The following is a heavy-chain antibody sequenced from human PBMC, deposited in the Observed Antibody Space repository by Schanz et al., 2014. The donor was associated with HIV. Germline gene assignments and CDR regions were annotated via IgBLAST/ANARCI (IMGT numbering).Heavy chain of an antibody. D-gene: IGHD3-22*01. J-gene: IGHJ4*02. CDR1: GFAFSNYA. Sequence: EVQLLESGGGLVQPGGSLRLSCAASGFAFSNYAMSWVRQAPGKGLEWVSSITESSGRTYYADSVNGRFTISRDNSKNTLYLQMTTLRIDDTAVYYCAKPEYDSRGNSQSHFDYWGQGTLVTVSS. CDR3: AKPEYDSRGNSQSHFDY. V-gene: IGHV3-23*01. CDR2: ITESSGRT.